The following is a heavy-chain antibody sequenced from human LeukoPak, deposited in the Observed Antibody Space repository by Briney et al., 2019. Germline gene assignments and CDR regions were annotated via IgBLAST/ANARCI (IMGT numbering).Heavy chain of an antibody. D-gene: IGHD3-22*01. CDR2: ISWNSGSI. J-gene: IGHJ4*02. CDR3: AKGPRYYYDSSGSYFDY. CDR1: GFTFDDYA. V-gene: IGHV3-9*01. Sequence: GGSLRLSCAASGFTFDDYAMPWVRQAPGKGLEWVSGISWNSGSIGYADSVKGRFTISRDNAKNSLYLQMNSLRAEDTALYYCAKGPRYYYDSSGSYFDYWGQGTLVTVSS.